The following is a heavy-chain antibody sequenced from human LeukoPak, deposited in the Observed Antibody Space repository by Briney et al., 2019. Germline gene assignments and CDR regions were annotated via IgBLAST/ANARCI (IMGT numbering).Heavy chain of an antibody. CDR3: ARDAHSSYYYDSSGYSNN. CDR2: ISAYNGNT. D-gene: IGHD3-22*01. CDR1: GYTFTSYG. Sequence: ASVTVSCKASGYTFTSYGISWVRQAPGQGLEWMGWISAYNGNTNYAQKLQGRVTMTTDTSTSTAYMELRSLRSDDTAVYYCARDAHSSYYYDSSGYSNNWGQGTLVTVSS. V-gene: IGHV1-18*01. J-gene: IGHJ4*02.